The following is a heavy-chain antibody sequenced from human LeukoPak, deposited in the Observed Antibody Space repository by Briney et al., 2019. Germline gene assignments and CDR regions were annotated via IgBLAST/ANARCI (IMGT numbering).Heavy chain of an antibody. CDR3: AKEVSNDILTPFDS. J-gene: IGHJ4*02. D-gene: IGHD3-9*01. V-gene: IGHV3-23*01. CDR2: ISGSGATA. Sequence: GGSLRLSCAGSGFTFGSYAMSWVRQVPGEGLEWVSSISGSGATAYYADSVKGRFTISRDNSKGTLYLQMNSLRAEGTAVYFCAKEVSNDILTPFDSWGQGTLVTVSS. CDR1: GFTFGSYA.